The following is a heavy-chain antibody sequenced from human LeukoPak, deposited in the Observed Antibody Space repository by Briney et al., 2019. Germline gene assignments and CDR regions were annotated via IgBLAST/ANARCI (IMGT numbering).Heavy chain of an antibody. CDR3: AKDNGGYQSYYYYYGMDV. CDR1: GFTFSSYG. D-gene: IGHD2-8*01. Sequence: GGSLRLSCAASGFTFSSYGMHWVRQAPGKGLEWVAVISYDGSNKYYADSVKGRFTISRDNSKNTLYLQMNSLRAEDTAVYYCAKDNGGYQSYYYYYGMDVWGQGTTATVSS. CDR2: ISYDGSNK. V-gene: IGHV3-30*18. J-gene: IGHJ6*02.